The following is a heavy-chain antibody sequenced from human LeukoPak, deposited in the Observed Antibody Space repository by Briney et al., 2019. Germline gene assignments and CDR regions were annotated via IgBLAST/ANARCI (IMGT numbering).Heavy chain of an antibody. D-gene: IGHD2-2*01. Sequence: ASVKVSCKASGHTSTTYAIHWVRQAPGQGLEWMGWINAGNGNIKYSQKLQGRVTITGDTSASTAYMELSSLRSEDTAVYYCARGYCSSTSCYMDVWGQGTTVT. V-gene: IGHV1-3*01. CDR1: GHTSTTYA. CDR2: INAGNGNI. CDR3: ARGYCSSTSCYMDV. J-gene: IGHJ6*02.